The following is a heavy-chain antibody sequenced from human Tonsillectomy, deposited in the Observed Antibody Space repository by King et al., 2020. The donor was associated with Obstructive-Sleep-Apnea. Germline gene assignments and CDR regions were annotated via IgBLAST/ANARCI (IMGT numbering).Heavy chain of an antibody. V-gene: IGHV4-31*03. CDR2: IFYSGTT. J-gene: IGHJ5*02. Sequence: QLQESGPGLVKPSQTLSLTCTVSGASISSGGYYWRWIRQHPGKGLEWIGYIFYSGTTYYIPSLKSRLTISLDTSKNQFSLKLSSVTAADTAVYYCARGRKYYDSSDCYGEGIDPWGQGTLVTVSS. CDR3: ARGRKYYDSSDCYGEGIDP. CDR1: GASISSGGYY. D-gene: IGHD3-22*01.